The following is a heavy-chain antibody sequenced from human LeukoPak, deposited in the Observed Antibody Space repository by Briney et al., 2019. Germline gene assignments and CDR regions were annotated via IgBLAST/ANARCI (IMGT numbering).Heavy chain of an antibody. J-gene: IGHJ4*02. D-gene: IGHD6-13*01. Sequence: GASLQISCQGSGYNFATYWIVWVRQMPGKGLEWMGIIYPGNSHTRYSPSFQGQVTTSADTSISTAYLHWSSLQSSDTAMYYCAKFHATWYGDTWGQGTLVTVSS. V-gene: IGHV5-51*01. CDR2: IYPGNSHT. CDR3: AKFHATWYGDT. CDR1: GYNFATYW.